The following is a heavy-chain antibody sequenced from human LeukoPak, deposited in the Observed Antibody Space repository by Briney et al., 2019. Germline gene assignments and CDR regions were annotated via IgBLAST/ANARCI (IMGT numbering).Heavy chain of an antibody. CDR1: GFTFDDNG. Sequence: GGSLRLSCAASGFTFDDNGMSWVRQGPGKGLEWVSSINWNGDSTDYADSVKGRFTISRDNAKKYLYLQMNSLRAEDTAVYYCAKKSFRSGYSYGTSFDYWGQGTLVTVSS. CDR2: INWNGDST. V-gene: IGHV3-20*04. J-gene: IGHJ4*02. CDR3: AKKSFRSGYSYGTSFDY. D-gene: IGHD5-18*01.